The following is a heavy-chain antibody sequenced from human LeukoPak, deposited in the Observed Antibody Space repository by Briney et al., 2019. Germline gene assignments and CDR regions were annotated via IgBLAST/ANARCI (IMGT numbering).Heavy chain of an antibody. D-gene: IGHD6-13*01. Sequence: SETLSLTCTVSGGSIRSYYWSWLRPPAGKGLEWIGRIYTSGSTNYNPSLKSRVTISVDKSKNQFSLKLSSVTAADTAVYYCARGAAAAGTDYWGQGTLVTVSS. J-gene: IGHJ4*02. CDR2: IYTSGST. V-gene: IGHV4-4*07. CDR3: ARGAAAAGTDY. CDR1: GGSIRSYY.